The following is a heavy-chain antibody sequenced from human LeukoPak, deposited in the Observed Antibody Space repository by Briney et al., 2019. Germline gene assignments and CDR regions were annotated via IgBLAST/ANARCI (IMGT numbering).Heavy chain of an antibody. Sequence: ASVKVSCKASGYTFTGYYMHWVRQAPGQGLEWMGWINPNSGGTNYAQKFQGWVTMTRDTSISTAYMELSRLRSDDTAVYYCARDLFPRRGGYDDNSSRSPYGMDVWGQGTTVTVSS. J-gene: IGHJ6*02. CDR2: INPNSGGT. CDR1: GYTFTGYY. CDR3: ARDLFPRRGGYDDNSSRSPYGMDV. D-gene: IGHD6-13*01. V-gene: IGHV1-2*04.